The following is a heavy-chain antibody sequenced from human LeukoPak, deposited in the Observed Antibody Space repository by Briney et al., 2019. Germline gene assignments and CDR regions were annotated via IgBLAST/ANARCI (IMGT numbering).Heavy chain of an antibody. J-gene: IGHJ4*02. D-gene: IGHD3-10*01. CDR1: GYTFTSYG. Sequence: ASVKVSCKASGYTFTSYGISWVRQAPGQGLDWMGWISAYNGNTNYAQKLQGRVTMTTDTSTSTAYMELRSLRSDDTAGYYCARDTMVRGVIIPHFDYWGQGTLVTVSS. V-gene: IGHV1-18*01. CDR2: ISAYNGNT. CDR3: ARDTMVRGVIIPHFDY.